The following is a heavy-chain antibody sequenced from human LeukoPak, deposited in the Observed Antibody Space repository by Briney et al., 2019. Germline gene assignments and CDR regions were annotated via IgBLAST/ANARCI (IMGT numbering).Heavy chain of an antibody. CDR2: IIGSGTST. V-gene: IGHV3-23*01. CDR3: AELGITMIGGV. D-gene: IGHD3-10*02. Sequence: GGSLRLSCAASGFTFSSYGMNWVRQAPGKGLEWVSAIIGSGTSTYYADSVKGRFTISRDNAKNSLYLQMNSLRAEDTAVYYCAELGITMIGGVWGKGTTVTISS. CDR1: GFTFSSYG. J-gene: IGHJ6*04.